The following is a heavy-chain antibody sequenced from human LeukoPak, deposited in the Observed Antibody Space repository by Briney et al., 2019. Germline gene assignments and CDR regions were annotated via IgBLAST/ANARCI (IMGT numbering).Heavy chain of an antibody. V-gene: IGHV6-1*01. J-gene: IGHJ4*02. Sequence: SQTLSLTCAISGDSVSSNSAAWNWIRQSPSRGLEWLGRTYYRSKWYNDYAVSVKSRITINPDTSKNQFSLQLNSVTPEDTAVYYCARLPYSSGWPVGGFDYWGQGTLVTVSS. CDR3: ARLPYSSGWPVGGFDY. CDR2: TYYRSKWYN. CDR1: GDSVSSNSAA. D-gene: IGHD6-19*01.